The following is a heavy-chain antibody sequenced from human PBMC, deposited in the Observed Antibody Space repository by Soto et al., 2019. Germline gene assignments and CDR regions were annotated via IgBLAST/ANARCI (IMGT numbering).Heavy chain of an antibody. CDR3: ARGEAIGDGP. D-gene: IGHD3-10*01. V-gene: IGHV3-7*01. CDR1: GLTCSSYW. Sequence: EVQLVESGGGLAQPGGSLRLSCAASGLTCSSYWMTWVRQAQGKGLEWVANIKQDGSEKYYVDSVKGRFTISRDNAKNSLYLQMNNLRVEDTAVYYCARGEAIGDGPWGHGTLVTVSS. J-gene: IGHJ5*02. CDR2: IKQDGSEK.